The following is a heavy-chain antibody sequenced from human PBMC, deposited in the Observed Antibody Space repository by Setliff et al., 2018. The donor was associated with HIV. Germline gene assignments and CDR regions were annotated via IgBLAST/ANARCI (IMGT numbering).Heavy chain of an antibody. CDR1: TYSFASYW. D-gene: IGHD6-13*01. Sequence: ESLKISCLGSTYSFASYWIGWVRQMPGNGLEWMGVIYPVDSDTRYSPSFQGQVTISADKSINTAYLQWSGLKASDTAMYYCARLPNPYSTTWYFFDFWGQGTLVTVSS. V-gene: IGHV5-51*01. J-gene: IGHJ4*02. CDR2: IYPVDSDT. CDR3: ARLPNPYSTTWYFFDF.